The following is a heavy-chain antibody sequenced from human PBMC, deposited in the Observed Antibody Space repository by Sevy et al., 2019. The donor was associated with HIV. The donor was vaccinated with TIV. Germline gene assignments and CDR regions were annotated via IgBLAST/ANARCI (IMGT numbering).Heavy chain of an antibody. CDR1: GFTFSDYY. Sequence: GESLKISCAASGFTFSDYYMSWIRQAPGKGLEWVSYISSSGSTIYYADSVKGRFTISRDNAKNSLYLQMNSLRAEDTAVYYCARDPPGTGFDYWGQGTLVTVSS. CDR2: ISSSGSTI. V-gene: IGHV3-11*04. J-gene: IGHJ4*02. CDR3: ARDPPGTGFDY. D-gene: IGHD3-10*01.